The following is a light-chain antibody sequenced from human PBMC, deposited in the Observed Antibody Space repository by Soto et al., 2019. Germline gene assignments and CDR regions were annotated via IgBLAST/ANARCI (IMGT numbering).Light chain of an antibody. Sequence: DIQMTQSPSSLSASVGDRVTITCRASQSISNWLNWYQQKPGKAPKLLIYTASSLQSGVPSRFSGSESGTDFTLTISSLQPEDFATYDCQQCYSTPWTFGQGTKVEIK. CDR1: QSISNW. V-gene: IGKV1-39*01. J-gene: IGKJ1*01. CDR3: QQCYSTPWT. CDR2: TAS.